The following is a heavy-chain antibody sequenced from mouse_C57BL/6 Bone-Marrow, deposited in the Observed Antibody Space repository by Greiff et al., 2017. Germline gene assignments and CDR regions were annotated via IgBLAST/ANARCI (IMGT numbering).Heavy chain of an antibody. CDR2: INPRSGNT. D-gene: IGHD2-3*01. CDR1: GYTFTSYG. J-gene: IGHJ3*01. CDR3: ARERMMVYVGSFAY. V-gene: IGHV1-81*01. Sequence: VQLQQSGAELARPGASVKLSCKASGYTFTSYGISWVKQRTGQGLEWIGEINPRSGNTYYNETFKGKATLTADKSNSTAYMELRSLTSEDSAVYFCARERMMVYVGSFAYWGQGTLVTVSA.